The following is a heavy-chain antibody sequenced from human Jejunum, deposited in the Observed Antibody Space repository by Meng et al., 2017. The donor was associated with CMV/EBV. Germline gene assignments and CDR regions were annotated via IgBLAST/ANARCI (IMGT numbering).Heavy chain of an antibody. J-gene: IGHJ4*02. CDR3: TTLYGDSIS. CDR1: GGSIRNEQW. D-gene: IGHD4-17*01. V-gene: IGHV4-4*02. Sequence: QVQLEESGPGLVKSSQTLSLPCTVSGGSIRNEQWWGWVRQAPGKGLEWIGEIYHSGRTNYNPSVKSRVSMSVDKSQNHFSLRLSSVTAADTAVYYCTTLYGDSISWGQGTLVTVSS. CDR2: IYHSGRT.